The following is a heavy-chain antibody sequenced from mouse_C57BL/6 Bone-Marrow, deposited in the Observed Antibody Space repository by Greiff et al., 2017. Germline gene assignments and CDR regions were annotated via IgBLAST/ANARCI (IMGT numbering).Heavy chain of an antibody. CDR2: IDPSDSYT. D-gene: IGHD1-1*01. Sequence: QVQLQQPGAELVKPGASVKLSCKASGYTFTSYWMQWVKQRPGQGLEWIGEIDPSDSYTNYNQKFKGKATLTVDTSSSTAYMQLSSLTSEYCAVYYCAATLFDYWGQGTTLTVSS. CDR1: GYTFTSYW. V-gene: IGHV1-50*01. CDR3: AATLFDY. J-gene: IGHJ2*01.